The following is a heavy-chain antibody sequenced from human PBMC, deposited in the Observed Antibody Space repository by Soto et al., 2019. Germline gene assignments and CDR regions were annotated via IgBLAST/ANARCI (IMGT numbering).Heavy chain of an antibody. D-gene: IGHD3-3*01. CDR2: ISAYNGNT. Sequence: GASVKVSCKASGYTFTSYGISWVRQAPGQGLEWMGWISAYNGNTNYAQKLQGRVTMTTDTSTSTAYMELRSLRSDDTAVYYCARASRDFWRGPVEKLFDSWGQGTLDTVSS. CDR3: ARASRDFWRGPVEKLFDS. V-gene: IGHV1-18*01. J-gene: IGHJ4*02. CDR1: GYTFTSYG.